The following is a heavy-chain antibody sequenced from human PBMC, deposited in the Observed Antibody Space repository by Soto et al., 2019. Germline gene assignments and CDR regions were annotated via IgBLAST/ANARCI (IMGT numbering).Heavy chain of an antibody. CDR1: GFTFSNAW. D-gene: IGHD3-16*01. Sequence: PGGSLRLSCAASGFTFSNAWMSWVRQAPGKGLEWVGRIKSKTDGGTTDYAAPVKGRFTISRDDSKNTLYLQMNSLKTEDTAVYYCTTGVWGTGPLYYFDYWGQGTLVTVSS. J-gene: IGHJ4*02. CDR2: IKSKTDGGTT. V-gene: IGHV3-15*01. CDR3: TTGVWGTGPLYYFDY.